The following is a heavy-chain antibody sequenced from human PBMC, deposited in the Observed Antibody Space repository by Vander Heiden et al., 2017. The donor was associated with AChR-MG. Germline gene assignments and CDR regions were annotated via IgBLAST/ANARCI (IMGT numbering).Heavy chain of an antibody. V-gene: IGHV3-23*01. Sequence: EVQLLESVGGLVQTGGSLILSCAASGFTFSSYAMSCVRQAPGEGLEWASASSGSGSSTKYADSVKGRFTISRDNSKNTLYLQMNSLRAEDTAVYYCAKDRDGTGTTYDSWGQGTLVTVSS. J-gene: IGHJ4*02. CDR2: SSGSGSST. D-gene: IGHD1-7*01. CDR3: AKDRDGTGTTYDS. CDR1: GFTFSSYA.